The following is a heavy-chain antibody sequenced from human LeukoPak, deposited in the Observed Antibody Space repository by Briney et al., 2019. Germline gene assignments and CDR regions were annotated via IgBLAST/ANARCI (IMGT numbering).Heavy chain of an antibody. CDR3: ARDFYVGSGSYYIGY. CDR2: IWYDGSNK. CDR1: GFTFSSYG. V-gene: IGHV3-33*01. D-gene: IGHD3-10*01. J-gene: IGHJ4*02. Sequence: GGSLRLSCAASGFTFSSYGMHWVRQAPGKGLEWVAVIWYDGSNKYYADSVKGRFTISRDNSKNTLYLQMNSLRAEDTAVYYCARDFYVGSGSYYIGYWGQGTLVTVTS.